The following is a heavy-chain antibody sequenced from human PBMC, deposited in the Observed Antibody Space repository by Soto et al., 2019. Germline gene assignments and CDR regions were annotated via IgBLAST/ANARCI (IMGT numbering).Heavy chain of an antibody. D-gene: IGHD3-10*01. V-gene: IGHV3-30*18. Sequence: GGSLRLSCAASGFTFSSYGMHWVRQAPGKGLEWVAVISYDGSNKYYADSVKGRFTISRDNSKNTLYLQMNSLRAEDTAVYYCAKDEVRGVIIKDYYMDVWGKGTTVTVSS. CDR1: GFTFSSYG. CDR3: AKDEVRGVIIKDYYMDV. CDR2: ISYDGSNK. J-gene: IGHJ6*03.